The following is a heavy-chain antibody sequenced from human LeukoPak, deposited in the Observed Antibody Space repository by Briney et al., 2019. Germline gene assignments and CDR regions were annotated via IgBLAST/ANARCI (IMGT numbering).Heavy chain of an antibody. D-gene: IGHD2-21*01. CDR2: ISVYNGDT. Sequence: ASVNVSCKASGYTFTSYGISWVRQAPGQGLEWMGWISVYNGDTNYAQKLQGRVTITTDTSTSAAYMELRSLRSDDTAVYYCARVWVSGACVGDCYSMDHWGQGTLVTVSS. V-gene: IGHV1-18*01. CDR1: GYTFTSYG. CDR3: ARVWVSGACVGDCYSMDH. J-gene: IGHJ4*02.